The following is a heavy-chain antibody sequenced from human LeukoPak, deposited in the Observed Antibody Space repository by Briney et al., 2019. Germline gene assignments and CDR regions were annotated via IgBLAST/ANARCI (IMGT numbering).Heavy chain of an antibody. CDR1: GGSISSGGYY. CDR2: IYHSGST. D-gene: IGHD2-2*01. J-gene: IGHJ4*02. CDR3: ARARYCSSTSCYECDY. V-gene: IGHV4-30-2*05. Sequence: SQTLSLTCTVSGGSISSGGYYWSWIRQPPGKGLEWIGYIYHSGSTYYNPSLKSRVTISVDTSKNQFSLKLSSVTAADTAVYYCARARYCSSTSCYECDYWGQGTLVTVSS.